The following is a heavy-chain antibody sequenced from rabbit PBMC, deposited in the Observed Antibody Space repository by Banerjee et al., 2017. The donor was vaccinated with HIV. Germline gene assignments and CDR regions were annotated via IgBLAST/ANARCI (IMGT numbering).Heavy chain of an antibody. Sequence: QEQLEESGGGLVKPGASLTLTCNASGFSFNSGLPMCWVRQAPGKGLEWIACIDIGDGKTYYANWAEGRLTISKASSTVDLKMTSLTAADTATYFCARAYNSGWGGYFTLWGPGTLVTDS. CDR3: ARAYNSGWGGYFTL. J-gene: IGHJ4*01. CDR2: IDIGDGKT. D-gene: IGHD4-1*01. V-gene: IGHV1S45*01. CDR1: GFSFNSGLP.